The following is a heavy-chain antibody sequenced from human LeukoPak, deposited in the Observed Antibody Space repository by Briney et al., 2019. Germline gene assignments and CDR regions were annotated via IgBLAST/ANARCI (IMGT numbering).Heavy chain of an antibody. J-gene: IGHJ4*02. Sequence: GGSLRLSRAASGFTFSSYGMDWVRQAPGKGLEWVAFIRYDGSNKYYADSVKGRFTISRDNSKNTLYLQMNSLRAEDTAVYYCARDSSGGPLFDYWGQGTLVTVSS. D-gene: IGHD3-22*01. CDR3: ARDSSGGPLFDY. CDR1: GFTFSSYG. CDR2: IRYDGSNK. V-gene: IGHV3-30*02.